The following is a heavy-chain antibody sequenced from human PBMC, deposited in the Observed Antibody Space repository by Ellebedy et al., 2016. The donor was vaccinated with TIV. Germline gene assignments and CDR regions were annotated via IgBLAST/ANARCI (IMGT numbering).Heavy chain of an antibody. CDR2: VRYDGSKT. D-gene: IGHD6-6*01. Sequence: GESLKISCEASGFRFRRYGMHWVRQAPDKGPEWVAFVRYDGSKTNYVASVKGRFTVSSDNSNNILYLQMTGLSPADTAVYYCLKASSFDNWGQGSLVVVSS. CDR1: GFRFRRYG. J-gene: IGHJ4*02. CDR3: LKASSFDN. V-gene: IGHV3-30*02.